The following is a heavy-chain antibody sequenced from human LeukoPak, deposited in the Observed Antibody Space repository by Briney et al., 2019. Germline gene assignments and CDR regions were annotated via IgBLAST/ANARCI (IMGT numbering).Heavy chain of an antibody. CDR2: TYYRSKWSN. CDR3: VRVRGGVFEV. CDR1: GDSVSSNLVT. V-gene: IGHV6-1*01. Sequence: SPTLSLTFAISGDSVSSNLVTWNWIRQSPSRGLEWLGRTYYRSKWSNDYAVSVKDRIAINPDTSKNQFSLQLNSVTPDDTAIYYCVRVRGGVFEVWGQGALVAVSS. D-gene: IGHD2-15*01. J-gene: IGHJ4*02.